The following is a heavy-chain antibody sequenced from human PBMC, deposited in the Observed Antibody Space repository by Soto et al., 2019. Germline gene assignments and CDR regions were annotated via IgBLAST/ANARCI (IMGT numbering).Heavy chain of an antibody. CDR3: AREILPNCFDP. CDR2: ISYDGSNK. J-gene: IGHJ5*02. CDR1: GFTFSSYA. V-gene: IGHV3-30-3*01. Sequence: GGSLRLSCAASGFTFSSYAMHWVRQAPGKGLEWVAVISYDGSNKYYADSVKGRFTISRDNSKNTLYLQMNSLRAEDTAVYYCAREILPNCFDPWGQGTLVTVSS.